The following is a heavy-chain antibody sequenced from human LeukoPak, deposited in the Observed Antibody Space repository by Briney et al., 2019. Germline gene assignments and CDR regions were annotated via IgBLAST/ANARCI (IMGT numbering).Heavy chain of an antibody. D-gene: IGHD2-15*01. J-gene: IGHJ4*02. CDR1: GFTFRNDW. CDR2: TNSDGSNT. CDR3: ARDLGYSLDY. V-gene: IGHV3-74*01. Sequence: GGSLRLSCAASGFTFRNDWMHWVRQAPRKGLVWVSLTNSDGSNTIYADSVKGRFTVSRDNAKSTLYLQMNSLRAEDTAVYYCARDLGYSLDYWGQGTLVTVSS.